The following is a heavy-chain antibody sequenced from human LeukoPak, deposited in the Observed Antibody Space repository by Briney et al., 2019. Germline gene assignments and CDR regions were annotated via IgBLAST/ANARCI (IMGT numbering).Heavy chain of an antibody. V-gene: IGHV1-46*01. CDR3: ARERKSGSSQTLGYFDL. CDR1: GYTFTSYY. D-gene: IGHD1-26*01. J-gene: IGHJ2*01. Sequence: ASVKVSCKASGYTFTSYYMHWVRQAPGQGLEWMGIINPSGGSTSYAQKFQGRVTMTRDTSTSTVYMELSSLRFEDTAVYYCARERKSGSSQTLGYFDLWGRGTLVTVSS. CDR2: INPSGGST.